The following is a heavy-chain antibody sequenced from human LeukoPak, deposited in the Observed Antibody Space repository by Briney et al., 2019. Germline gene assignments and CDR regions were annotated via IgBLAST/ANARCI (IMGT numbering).Heavy chain of an antibody. CDR2: ISGSGGST. J-gene: IGHJ5*02. CDR1: GFTFSSYA. CDR3: ARGTYYYDSSGYYYA. D-gene: IGHD3-22*01. V-gene: IGHV3-23*01. Sequence: GGSLRLSCAASGFTFSSYAMSWVRQAPGKGLEWVSAISGSGGSTYYADSVKGRFTISRGNSKNTLYLQMNSLRAEDTAVYYCARGTYYYDSSGYYYAWGQGTLVTVSS.